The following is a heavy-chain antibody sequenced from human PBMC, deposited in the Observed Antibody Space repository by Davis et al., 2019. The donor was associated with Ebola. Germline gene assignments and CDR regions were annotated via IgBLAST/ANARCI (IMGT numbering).Heavy chain of an antibody. CDR3: ASGDGRGSSYDMDV. Sequence: PGGSLRLSCAASGFTFSSYSMNWVRQAPGKGPEWVAIIKQDGGEKYYVDSVKGRFTISRDNAKNSLFLQMNSLRAEDTALYYCASGDGRGSSYDMDVWGQGTTVTVSS. V-gene: IGHV3-7*03. J-gene: IGHJ6*02. D-gene: IGHD5-12*01. CDR1: GFTFSSYS. CDR2: IKQDGGEK.